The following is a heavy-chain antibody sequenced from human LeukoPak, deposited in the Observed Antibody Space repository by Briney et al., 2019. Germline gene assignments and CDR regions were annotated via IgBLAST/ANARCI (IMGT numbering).Heavy chain of an antibody. CDR1: GGSISSYY. J-gene: IGHJ4*02. CDR2: IYASGTT. Sequence: SETLSLTCTVSGGSISSYYWSWIRQPAGKGLEWIGLIYASGTTNQNPSLNNPSLNSRVTMSLDRSKNQFSLHLDSVTAADTAVYYCARGWSSSSYFGSWGQGTHVTVSS. V-gene: IGHV4-4*07. D-gene: IGHD6-6*01. CDR3: ARGWSSSSYFGS.